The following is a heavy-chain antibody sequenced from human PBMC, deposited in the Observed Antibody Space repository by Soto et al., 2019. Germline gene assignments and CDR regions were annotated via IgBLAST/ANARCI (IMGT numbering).Heavy chain of an antibody. J-gene: IGHJ6*02. CDR1: GDSVSSNSAA. Sequence: PSQTLSLTCAISGDSVSSNSAAWNWIRQSPSRGLEWLGRTYYRSKWYNDYAVSVKSRITINPDTSKNQFSLQLNSVTPEDTAVYYCARGVSGYEHLGDYYYGMDVWGQGTTVTVSS. CDR2: TYYRSKWYN. CDR3: ARGVSGYEHLGDYYYGMDV. V-gene: IGHV6-1*01. D-gene: IGHD5-12*01.